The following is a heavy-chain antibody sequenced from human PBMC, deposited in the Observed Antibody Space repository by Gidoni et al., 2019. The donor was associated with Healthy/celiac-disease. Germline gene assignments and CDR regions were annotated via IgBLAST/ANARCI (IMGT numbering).Heavy chain of an antibody. CDR3: ARDLRWERLDY. D-gene: IGHD1-26*01. V-gene: IGHV3-33*01. CDR2: IWYDGSNK. J-gene: IGHJ4*02. Sequence: QVQLVESGGGVVQPGRSLRLSCAASGSTFSSYGMHWVRQAPGKGLEWVAVIWYDGSNKYYADSVKGRFTISRDNSKNTLYLQMNSLRAEDTAVYYCARDLRWERLDYWGQGTLVTVSS. CDR1: GSTFSSYG.